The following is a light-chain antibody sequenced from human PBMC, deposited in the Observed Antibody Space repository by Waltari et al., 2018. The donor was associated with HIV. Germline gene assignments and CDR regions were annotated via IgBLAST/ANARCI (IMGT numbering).Light chain of an antibody. CDR3: SSYTSSSTVV. CDR2: EVS. V-gene: IGLV2-14*01. Sequence: QSAPTQPASVSGSPGQSITISCTGTTSDIGGYNHVSWYQQHPDKAPKIVIYEVSNRPSGVSNRLPGSKSGNTASLTISGLQAEDEADYYCSSYTSSSTVVFGGGTKLTVL. CDR1: TSDIGGYNH. J-gene: IGLJ2*01.